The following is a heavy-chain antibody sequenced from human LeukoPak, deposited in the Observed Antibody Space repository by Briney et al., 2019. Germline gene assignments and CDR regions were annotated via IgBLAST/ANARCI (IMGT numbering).Heavy chain of an antibody. V-gene: IGHV4-59*08. CDR1: GGSISSYY. D-gene: IGHD3-3*01. Sequence: PSETLSLTCSVSGGSISSYYWSWIRQPPGRGLEWIGCVYYTGSTNYNPSLKSRVTISVDTSKNQFSLKLSSVTAADTAVYYCARHPSFGMVIESWGQGTLATVSS. CDR3: ARHPSFGMVIES. J-gene: IGHJ4*02. CDR2: VYYTGST.